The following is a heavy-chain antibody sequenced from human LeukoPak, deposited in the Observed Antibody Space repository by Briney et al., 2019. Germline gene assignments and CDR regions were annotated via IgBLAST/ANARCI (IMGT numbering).Heavy chain of an antibody. V-gene: IGHV4-34*01. Sequence: SETLSLTCAVYGGSFSGYYWSWIRQPPGKGLEWIGEINHSGSTNYNPSLKSRVTISVDTSENQFSLKLSSVTAADTAVYYCARLQITMVRGVITDYYYGMDVWGQGTTVTVSS. CDR1: GGSFSGYY. CDR3: ARLQITMVRGVITDYYYGMDV. D-gene: IGHD3-10*01. J-gene: IGHJ6*02. CDR2: INHSGST.